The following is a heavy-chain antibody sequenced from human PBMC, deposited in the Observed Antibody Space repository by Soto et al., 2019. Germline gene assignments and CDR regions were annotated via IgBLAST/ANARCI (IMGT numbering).Heavy chain of an antibody. CDR2: INAGSGNT. D-gene: IGHD3-3*02. Sequence: QVLLVQSGAEVRKPGASVKVSCKASGFVFTHYGVPWVRLAPGQRLEWMGWINAGSGNTKYSESFQGRVSITRDTSATTVHMELGSLTSEDTAVYYCARKLFCNTWCDNAMDVWGQGTTVTVSS. CDR3: ARKLFCNTWCDNAMDV. J-gene: IGHJ6*02. CDR1: GFVFTHYG. V-gene: IGHV1-3*01.